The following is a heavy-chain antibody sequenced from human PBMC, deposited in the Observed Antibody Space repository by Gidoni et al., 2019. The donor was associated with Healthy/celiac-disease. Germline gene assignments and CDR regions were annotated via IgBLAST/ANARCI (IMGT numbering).Heavy chain of an antibody. V-gene: IGHV4-39*01. Sequence: QLQLQESGPGLVKPSETLSLTCTVSGGSISSSSYYWGWIRQPPGKGLEWIGSIYYSGSTYYNPSLKSRVTISVDTSKNQFSLKLSSVTAADTAVYYCARHMASSTSCYACGDYYYYYYGMDVWGQGTTVTVSS. CDR3: ARHMASSTSCYACGDYYYYYYGMDV. J-gene: IGHJ6*02. CDR1: GGSISSSSYY. CDR2: IYYSGST. D-gene: IGHD2-2*01.